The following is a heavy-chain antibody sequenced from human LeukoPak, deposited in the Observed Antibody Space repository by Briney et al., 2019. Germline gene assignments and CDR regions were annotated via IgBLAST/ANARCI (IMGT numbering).Heavy chain of an antibody. CDR1: GFTFGSYA. Sequence: GGSLRLSCAASGFTFGSYAMSWVRQAPGKGLKWVSAISGSGGSTYYADSVKGRFTISRDNSKNTLYLQMNSLRAEDTAVYYCAKSYYDSSGYSFDYWGQGTLVTVSS. J-gene: IGHJ4*02. CDR2: ISGSGGST. V-gene: IGHV3-23*01. D-gene: IGHD3-22*01. CDR3: AKSYYDSSGYSFDY.